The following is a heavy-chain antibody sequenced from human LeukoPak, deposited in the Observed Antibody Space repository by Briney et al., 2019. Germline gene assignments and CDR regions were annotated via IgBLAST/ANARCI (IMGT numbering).Heavy chain of an antibody. CDR3: AREPGYYYDSSGETDAFDI. D-gene: IGHD3-22*01. CDR1: GGSISSGDYY. V-gene: IGHV4-30-4*08. CDR2: TYYSGST. J-gene: IGHJ3*02. Sequence: SETLSLTCTVSGGSISSGDYYWSWIRQPPGKGLEWIGYTYYSGSTYYNPSLKSRVTISVDTSKNQFSLKLSSVTAADTAVCYCAREPGYYYDSSGETDAFDIWGQGTMVTVSS.